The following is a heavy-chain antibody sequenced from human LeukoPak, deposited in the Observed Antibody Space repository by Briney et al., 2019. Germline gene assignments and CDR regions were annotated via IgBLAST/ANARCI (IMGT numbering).Heavy chain of an antibody. J-gene: IGHJ3*02. CDR3: ARLGIYGDYPITDAFDI. CDR2: ISSSGSTI. D-gene: IGHD4-17*01. V-gene: IGHV3-11*01. CDR1: GFTFSDYY. Sequence: PGGSLRLSCSAAGFTFSDYYLSWIRQAPGEGLEWGSYISSSGSTIYYADPVKGRFTISRDNAKNSLYLQMNSLRAEDTAAYYCARLGIYGDYPITDAFDIWGQGTMVTVSS.